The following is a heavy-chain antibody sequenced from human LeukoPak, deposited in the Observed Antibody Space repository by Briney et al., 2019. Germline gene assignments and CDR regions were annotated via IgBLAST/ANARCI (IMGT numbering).Heavy chain of an antibody. CDR1: GFTFSIYG. CDR2: IWNDGSNK. V-gene: IGHV3-33*01. D-gene: IGHD3-10*01. CDR3: ARASGPFDY. Sequence: PGGSLRLSCAASGFTFSIYGMHWVRQAPGKGLGWVAVIWNDGSNKYYADSVKGRFTISRDNSKNTLYLQVNSLRAEDTAVYSCARASGPFDYWGQGTLVTVSS. J-gene: IGHJ4*02.